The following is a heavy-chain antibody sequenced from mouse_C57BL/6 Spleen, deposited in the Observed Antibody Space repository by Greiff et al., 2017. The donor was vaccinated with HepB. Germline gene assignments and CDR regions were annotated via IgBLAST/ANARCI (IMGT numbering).Heavy chain of an antibody. V-gene: IGHV1-52*01. CDR3: ARLEDYDSLFAY. J-gene: IGHJ3*01. CDR1: GYTFTSYW. D-gene: IGHD2-4*01. CDR2: IDPSDSET. Sequence: VQLQQPGAELVRPGSSVKLSCKASGYTFTSYWMHWVKQRPIQGLEWIGNIDPSDSETHYNQKFKDKATLTVDKSSSTAYMQLSSLTSEDSAVYYCARLEDYDSLFAYWGQGTLVTVSA.